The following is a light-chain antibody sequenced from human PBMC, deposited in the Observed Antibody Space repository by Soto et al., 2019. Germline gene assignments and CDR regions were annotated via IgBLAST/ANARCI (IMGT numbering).Light chain of an antibody. CDR2: DVS. CDR1: SSDVGGYNY. V-gene: IGLV2-14*01. CDR3: SSYTSSSTYV. Sequence: QSALTQPASVSGSPGQSITISCTGTSSDVGGYNYVSWYQQHPGKAPKLMIYDVSNRPSGVSNRFSGSKSGNTASLTISGLQAEDEADYYCSSYTSSSTYVSGTGTRSPS. J-gene: IGLJ1*01.